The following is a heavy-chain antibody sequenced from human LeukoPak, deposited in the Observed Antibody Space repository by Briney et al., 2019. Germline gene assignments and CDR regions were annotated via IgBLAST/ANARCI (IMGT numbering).Heavy chain of an antibody. Sequence: GESLKISCMGSGYSFTSYWIAWVRQMPGKGLEWMGIIYPDNSDIRYSPSFQGQVTISADKSINTAYLQWSSLKASDTAVYYCARHSAWNPEVWFDPWGQGTLVTVSS. J-gene: IGHJ5*02. CDR2: IYPDNSDI. CDR3: ARHSAWNPEVWFDP. CDR1: GYSFTSYW. D-gene: IGHD1-1*01. V-gene: IGHV5-51*01.